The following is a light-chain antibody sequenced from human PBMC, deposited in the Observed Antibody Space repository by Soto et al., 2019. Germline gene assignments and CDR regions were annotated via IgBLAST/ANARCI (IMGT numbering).Light chain of an antibody. CDR1: SSDVGGYNE. CDR3: CSYAGNYIFV. Sequence: QSVLTQPRSVSGSPGQSVTISCTGASSDVGGYNEVSWYQHNPGKAPKLMIYDVIKRPSGVPDRFSGSKSGNTASLTISGLQAEDEADYYCCSYAGNYIFVFGTGTKLTVL. CDR2: DVI. J-gene: IGLJ1*01. V-gene: IGLV2-11*01.